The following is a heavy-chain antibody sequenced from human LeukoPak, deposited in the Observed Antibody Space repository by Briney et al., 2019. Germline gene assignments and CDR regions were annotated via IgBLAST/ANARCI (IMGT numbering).Heavy chain of an antibody. J-gene: IGHJ4*02. D-gene: IGHD3-16*02. Sequence: GESLRLSCAASGFTFSSDWMSWVRQAPGKGLEWVANIKQDGSEKYYVDSVKGRFTISRDSAKNSLYLQMISLRAEDTAVYYCARVGGRYSPLGYWGQGTLVTVSS. CDR1: GFTFSSDW. CDR2: IKQDGSEK. CDR3: ARVGGRYSPLGY. V-gene: IGHV3-7*01.